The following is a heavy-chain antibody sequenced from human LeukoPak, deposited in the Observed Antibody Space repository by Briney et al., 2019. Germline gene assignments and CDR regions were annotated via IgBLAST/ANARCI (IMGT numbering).Heavy chain of an antibody. CDR3: AKAGAVAARGFDY. CDR1: GFTFSSYA. CDR2: ISGSGGST. D-gene: IGHD6-19*01. V-gene: IGHV3-23*01. Sequence: GGSLRLSCAASGFTFSSYAMSWVRQAPGKGLEWVSAISGSGGSTYYADSVKGRFTISRDNSKNTLYLQMNSMRADDTAVYYCAKAGAVAARGFDYWGQGTLVTVSS. J-gene: IGHJ4*02.